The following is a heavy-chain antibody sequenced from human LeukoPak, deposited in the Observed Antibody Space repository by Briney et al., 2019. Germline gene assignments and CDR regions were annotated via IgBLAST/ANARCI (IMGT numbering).Heavy chain of an antibody. Sequence: GGSLRLSCAASGFAFRNYAMSWVRQAPGKGLEWVSSLISSGETTYYADSVKGRFTISRDNSKNTVHLQMDSLRAEDSAVYYCAKNAGYSYGLYYFDYWGQGTLVTVSS. V-gene: IGHV3-23*01. D-gene: IGHD5-18*01. CDR1: GFAFRNYA. CDR2: LISSGETT. J-gene: IGHJ4*02. CDR3: AKNAGYSYGLYYFDY.